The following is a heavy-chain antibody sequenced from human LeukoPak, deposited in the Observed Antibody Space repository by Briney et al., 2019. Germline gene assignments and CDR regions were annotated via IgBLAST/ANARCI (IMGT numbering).Heavy chain of an antibody. J-gene: IGHJ4*02. CDR3: ARQHIAVAGTSDY. D-gene: IGHD6-19*01. V-gene: IGHV3-21*01. Sequence: PGGSLRLSCAAPGFTFSSYSMNWVRQAPGKGLEWVSSISSSSSYIYYADSVKGRFTISRDNAKNSLYLQMNSLRADDTAVYYCARQHIAVAGTSDYWGQGTLVTVSS. CDR2: ISSSSSYI. CDR1: GFTFSSYS.